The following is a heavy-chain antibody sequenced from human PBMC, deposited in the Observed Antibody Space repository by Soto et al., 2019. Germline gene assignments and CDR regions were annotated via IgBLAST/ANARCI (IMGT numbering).Heavy chain of an antibody. CDR1: GYTFTGYY. CDR3: ARDRGYSSSFSYSGMDV. V-gene: IGHV1-2*04. CDR2: INPNSGGT. D-gene: IGHD6-6*01. J-gene: IGHJ6*02. Sequence: GASVKVSCKASGYTFTGYYMHWVRQAPGQGLEWMGWINPNSGGTNYAQKFQGWVTMTRDTSISTAYMELSRLRSDDTAVYYCARDRGYSSSFSYSGMDVWGQGTTVTVSS.